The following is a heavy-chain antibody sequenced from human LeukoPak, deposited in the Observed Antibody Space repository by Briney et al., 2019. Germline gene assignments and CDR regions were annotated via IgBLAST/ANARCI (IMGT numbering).Heavy chain of an antibody. CDR1: GFTFSSYA. D-gene: IGHD4-17*01. CDR3: AKALGLGDYESFDY. Sequence: GGSLRLSCAASGFTFSSYAMNWVRQAPGKGLEWVSVISDSGGRTDYADSVKGRFTISRDNSKNTLYLQMNGLGVEDTAVYYCAKALGLGDYESFDYWGQGTLVTVSS. J-gene: IGHJ4*02. V-gene: IGHV3-23*01. CDR2: ISDSGGRT.